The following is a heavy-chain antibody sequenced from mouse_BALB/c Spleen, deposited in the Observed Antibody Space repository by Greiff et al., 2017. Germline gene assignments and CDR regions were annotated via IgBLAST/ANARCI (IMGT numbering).Heavy chain of an antibody. D-gene: IGHD1-2*01. CDR1: GYTFTSYW. CDR3: ARKTTATYFDV. Sequence: VQLQQSGAELAKPGASVKMSCKASGYTFTSYWMHWVKQRPGQGLEWIGYINPSTGYTEYNQKFKDKATLTADKSSSTAYMQLSSLTSEDSAVYYCARKTTATYFDVWGAGTTVTVSS. V-gene: IGHV1-7*01. CDR2: INPSTGYT. J-gene: IGHJ1*01.